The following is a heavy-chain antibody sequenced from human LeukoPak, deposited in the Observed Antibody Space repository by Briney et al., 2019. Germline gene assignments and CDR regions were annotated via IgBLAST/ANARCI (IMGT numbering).Heavy chain of an antibody. D-gene: IGHD3-10*01. CDR1: GGSFSGYY. Sequence: SEALSLTCAVYGGSFSGYYWSWIRQPPGKGLEWIGEINHSGSTNYNPSLKSRVTISVDTSKNQFSLKLSSVTAADTAAYYCARGLGLRMVRGVSSPGYYYYMDVWGKGTTVTVSS. J-gene: IGHJ6*03. CDR2: INHSGST. V-gene: IGHV4-34*01. CDR3: ARGLGLRMVRGVSSPGYYYYMDV.